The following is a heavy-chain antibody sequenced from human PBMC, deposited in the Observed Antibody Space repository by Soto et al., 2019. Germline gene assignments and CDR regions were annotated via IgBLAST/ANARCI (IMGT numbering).Heavy chain of an antibody. D-gene: IGHD3-9*01. J-gene: IGHJ6*02. CDR1: GFTFSSYA. CDR2: ISYDGSNK. CDR3: ARDSFYDILTGYPYYGMDV. Sequence: GGSLRLSCAASGFTFSSYAMHWVRQAPGKGLEWVAVISYDGSNKYYADSVKGRFTISRDNSKNTLYLQMNSLRAEDTAVYYCARDSFYDILTGYPYYGMDVWGQGTKVTVSS. V-gene: IGHV3-30-3*01.